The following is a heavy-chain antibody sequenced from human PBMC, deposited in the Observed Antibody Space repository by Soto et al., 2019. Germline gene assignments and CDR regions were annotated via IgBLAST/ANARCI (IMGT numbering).Heavy chain of an antibody. D-gene: IGHD5-18*01. CDR3: ARSNGELWFYFDY. CDR2: IYSGGST. V-gene: IGHV3-53*04. Sequence: PGGSMQLSCAASGFTVSSNYMSWVRQAPGKGLEWVSVIYSGGSTYYADSVKGRFTISRHNSKNTLYLQMNSLRAEDSAVYYCARSNGELWFYFDYWGQGTLVTVS. CDR1: GFTVSSNY. J-gene: IGHJ4*02.